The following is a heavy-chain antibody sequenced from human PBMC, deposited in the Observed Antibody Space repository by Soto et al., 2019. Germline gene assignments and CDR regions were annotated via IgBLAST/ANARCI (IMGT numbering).Heavy chain of an antibody. J-gene: IGHJ5*02. D-gene: IGHD3-10*01. CDR3: SYYGSGSYYNAALDP. Sequence: QVQLVQSGAEVKKPGSSVKVSCKASGGTFSSYTISWVRQAPGQGLEWMGRIIPILGIANYAQKFQGRVTITVDKSTSTAYMELSSLRSEDTAVYYCSYYGSGSYYNAALDPWGQGTLVTVSS. CDR1: GGTFSSYT. V-gene: IGHV1-69*02. CDR2: IIPILGIA.